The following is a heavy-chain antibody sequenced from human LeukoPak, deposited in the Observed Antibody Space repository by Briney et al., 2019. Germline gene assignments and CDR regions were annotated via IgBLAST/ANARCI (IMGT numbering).Heavy chain of an antibody. CDR1: GYTFSSFA. CDR3: ANDAAPTGDRYWYFDL. Sequence: GGSLRLPCAASGYTFSSFAMSWVRQAPGKGLEGVSAISGSGGAAFYADSVKGRFTISRDNSKNTLYLQMNSLRAEDTAVYYCANDAAPTGDRYWYFDLWGRGTLVTVSS. CDR2: ISGSGGAA. D-gene: IGHD7-27*01. V-gene: IGHV3-23*01. J-gene: IGHJ2*01.